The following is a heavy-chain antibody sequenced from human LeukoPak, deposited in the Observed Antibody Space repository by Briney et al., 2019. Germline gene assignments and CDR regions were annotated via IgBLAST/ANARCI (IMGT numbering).Heavy chain of an antibody. Sequence: KSSETLSLTCTVSGGSISNYYWSWLRQPPGKGLEWIGHIHYSGTTNYNPSLKSRVTISIDTSKSQFSLKLSSVTAADTAVYYCARANTIFGVVFDYWGQGTLATVSS. J-gene: IGHJ4*02. V-gene: IGHV4-59*01. D-gene: IGHD3-3*01. CDR1: GGSISNYY. CDR3: ARANTIFGVVFDY. CDR2: IHYSGTT.